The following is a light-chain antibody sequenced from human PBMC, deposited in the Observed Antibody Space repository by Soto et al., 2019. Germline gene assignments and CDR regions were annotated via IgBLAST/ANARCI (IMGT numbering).Light chain of an antibody. CDR2: DAS. Sequence: EIVLTQSPATLSLSPGERATLSCRASQSVRSYLAWYQQKPGQAPRLLIYDASNRATGIPARFSGGGSGTDFTLTISSLEPEDFAVYYCQQRSNWPPTFGQGTKLEIK. V-gene: IGKV3-11*01. CDR3: QQRSNWPPT. J-gene: IGKJ2*01. CDR1: QSVRSY.